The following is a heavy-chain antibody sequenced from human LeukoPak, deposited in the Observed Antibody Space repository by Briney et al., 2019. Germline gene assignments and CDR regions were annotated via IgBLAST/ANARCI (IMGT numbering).Heavy chain of an antibody. D-gene: IGHD2-21*02. CDR3: AKVIGFVVVTGSYFDY. J-gene: IGHJ4*02. Sequence: PGGSLRLSRAASGFTFSSYAMSWVRQAPGKGLEWVSAISGSGGSTYYADSVKGRFTISRDNSKNTLYLQMNSLRAEDTAVYYCAKVIGFVVVTGSYFDYWGQGTLVTVSS. V-gene: IGHV3-23*01. CDR2: ISGSGGST. CDR1: GFTFSSYA.